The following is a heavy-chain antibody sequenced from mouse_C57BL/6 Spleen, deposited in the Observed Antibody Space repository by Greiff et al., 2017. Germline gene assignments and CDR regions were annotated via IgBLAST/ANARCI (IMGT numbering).Heavy chain of an antibody. J-gene: IGHJ3*01. Sequence: QVQLQQPGAELVRPGPSVKLSCKASGYTFTSYWMHWVKQRPIQGLEWIGNIDPSDSETHYNQKFKDKATLTVDKSSSTAYLQLSSLTSEDSAVYYCASLTGTLTWFAYWGQGTLVTVSA. CDR2: IDPSDSET. D-gene: IGHD4-1*01. CDR3: ASLTGTLTWFAY. V-gene: IGHV1-52*01. CDR1: GYTFTSYW.